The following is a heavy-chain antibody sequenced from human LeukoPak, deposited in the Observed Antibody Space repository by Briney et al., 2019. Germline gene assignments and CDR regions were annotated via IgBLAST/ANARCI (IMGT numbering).Heavy chain of an antibody. D-gene: IGHD4-17*01. J-gene: IGHJ6*02. CDR1: GYTFTSYD. Sequence: ASVKVSCKASGYTFTSYDINWGRQATGQGLEWMGWMNTNSGNTGYAQKFQVRVTMTRNTSITTAYMELSSLRSEDTAVYYCARGYGESYYYGMDVWGQGTTVTVSS. CDR3: ARGYGESYYYGMDV. V-gene: IGHV1-8*01. CDR2: MNTNSGNT.